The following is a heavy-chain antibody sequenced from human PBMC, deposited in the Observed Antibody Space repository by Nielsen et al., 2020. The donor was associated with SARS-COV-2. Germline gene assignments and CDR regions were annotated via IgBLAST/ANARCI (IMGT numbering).Heavy chain of an antibody. CDR3: AKFALGRNDAFDI. J-gene: IGHJ3*02. CDR1: GFTFSSYG. V-gene: IGHV3-30*18. Sequence: GESLKISCAASGFTFSSYGMHWVRQAPGKGLEWVAVISYDGSNKYYADSVKGRFTISRDNAKNSLYLQMNSLRAEDTALYYCAKFALGRNDAFDIWGQGTMVTVSS. CDR2: ISYDGSNK. D-gene: IGHD1-26*01.